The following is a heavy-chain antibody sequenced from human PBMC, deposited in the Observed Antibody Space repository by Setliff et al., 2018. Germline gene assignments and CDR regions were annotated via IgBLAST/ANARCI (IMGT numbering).Heavy chain of an antibody. Sequence: GGSLRLSCAASGFTFTDYAMSWVRQAPGKGLEWVSYISSSGSTIYYVDSVKGRFTISRDNAKNSLYLQMNSLRAEDTAVYYCASGDWFYFDCWGQGTLVTVSS. J-gene: IGHJ4*02. V-gene: IGHV3-11*04. CDR3: ASGDWFYFDC. D-gene: IGHD2-21*01. CDR2: ISSSGSTI. CDR1: GFTFTDYA.